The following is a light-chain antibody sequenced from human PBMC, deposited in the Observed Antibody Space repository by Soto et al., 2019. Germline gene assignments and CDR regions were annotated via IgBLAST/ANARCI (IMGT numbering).Light chain of an antibody. CDR2: DVF. CDR3: SSYVGSNNLL. V-gene: IGLV2-8*01. Sequence: QSALTQPPSASGSPGQSVTISCTGTSRDIGGYDFVSWYQQHPGKAPKLMIYDVFKRPSGVPDRFSGSKSGNTASLTVSGLQADDEADYYCSSYVGSNNLLFGGGTKLTVL. CDR1: SRDIGGYDF. J-gene: IGLJ2*01.